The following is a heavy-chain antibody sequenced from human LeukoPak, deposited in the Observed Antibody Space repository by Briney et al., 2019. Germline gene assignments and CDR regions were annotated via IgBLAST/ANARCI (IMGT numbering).Heavy chain of an antibody. CDR3: ARVRQQLGHYFDY. CDR2: IYHSGST. J-gene: IGHJ4*02. V-gene: IGHV4-38-2*01. CDR1: GYSISSGYY. D-gene: IGHD6-13*01. Sequence: PSETLSLTCAVSGYSISSGYYWGWIRQPRGKGLEWIGSIYHSGSTYYNPSLKSRVTISVDTSKNQFSLKLSSVTAADTAVYYCARVRQQLGHYFDYWGQGTLVTVSS.